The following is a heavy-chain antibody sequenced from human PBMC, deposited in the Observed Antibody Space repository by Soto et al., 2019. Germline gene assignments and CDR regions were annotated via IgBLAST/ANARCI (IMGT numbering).Heavy chain of an antibody. V-gene: IGHV4-39*07. CDR3: ARVPDV. Sequence: SETLSLTCTVSGGSVSSNSYSWGWIRQSPGKSLEWIGTIYSSENTYYNQSLLSRVTISVDRSKNQFSLKLSSVTAADTAVYYCARVPDVWGQGTTVTVS. J-gene: IGHJ6*02. CDR2: IYSSENT. CDR1: GGSVSSNSYS.